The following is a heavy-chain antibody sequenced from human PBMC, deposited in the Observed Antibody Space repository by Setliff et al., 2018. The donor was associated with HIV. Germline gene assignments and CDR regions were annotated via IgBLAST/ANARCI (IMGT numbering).Heavy chain of an antibody. Sequence: ASVKVSCKVSGYTLTELSMHWVRQAPGQGLEWMGNINPHTGVTRYAEKFQGRVTMTRDTSISTIYMELSRLRSDDTAVYYCARDVRDGFEEWFSTLDDGMDVWGQGTTVTVSS. D-gene: IGHD3-3*01. V-gene: IGHV1-2*02. J-gene: IGHJ6*02. CDR3: ARDVRDGFEEWFSTLDDGMDV. CDR1: GYTLTELS. CDR2: INPHTGVT.